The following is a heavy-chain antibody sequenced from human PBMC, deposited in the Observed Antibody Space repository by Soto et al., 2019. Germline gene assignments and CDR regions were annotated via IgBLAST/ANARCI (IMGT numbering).Heavy chain of an antibody. Sequence: SETLSLTCTVSGGSISIYYWSWIRHPPGKGLEWIGYIYYSGSTNYNPSLKSRVTISVDTSKNQFSLKLSSVTAADTAVYYCARVDSGGYYGMDVWGQGTTVTVSS. CDR2: IYYSGST. CDR1: GGSISIYY. J-gene: IGHJ6*02. D-gene: IGHD3-10*01. V-gene: IGHV4-59*01. CDR3: ARVDSGGYYGMDV.